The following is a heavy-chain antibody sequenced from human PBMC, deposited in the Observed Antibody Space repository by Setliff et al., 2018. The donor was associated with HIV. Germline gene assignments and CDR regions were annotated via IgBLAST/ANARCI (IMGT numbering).Heavy chain of an antibody. D-gene: IGHD2-8*02. J-gene: IGHJ6*02. Sequence: GGSLRLSCATSGFDFSDYDFHWVRQVTGEGLEWVSAIDTGGDTYYADSVKGRFTISRENAKNTLYLQMNSLRAEDTAVYYCVSGLASAGGYALDVWGQGTTVTV. V-gene: IGHV3-13*01. CDR1: GFDFSDYD. CDR3: VSGLASAGGYALDV. CDR2: IDTGGDT.